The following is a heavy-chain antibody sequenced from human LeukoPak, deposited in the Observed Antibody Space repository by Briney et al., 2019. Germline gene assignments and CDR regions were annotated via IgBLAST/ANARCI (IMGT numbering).Heavy chain of an antibody. J-gene: IGHJ4*02. CDR3: AKDLTIVRATINFDY. V-gene: IGHV3-23*01. Sequence: GGSLRLSCAASGFSFSSYAMIWVRQAPGQGLEWVLTISGRGVSTYYTDSVKGRFTISRDNSKNTLYLQMNRLRTEDTAVDYCAKDLTIVRATINFDYWGQGTLVTVSS. D-gene: IGHD1-26*01. CDR1: GFSFSSYA. CDR2: ISGRGVST.